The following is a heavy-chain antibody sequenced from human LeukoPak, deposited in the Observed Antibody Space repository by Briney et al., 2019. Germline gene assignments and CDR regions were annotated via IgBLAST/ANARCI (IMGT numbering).Heavy chain of an antibody. V-gene: IGHV3-43*01. Sequence: GGSLSLSCAASRLSFGDYSTHWVRQRPRKGLEWVSLVSWDGGSVYYAHSVRGRFTISRDNMKDSLFLQMKSLKTEDTAFYFCARDRGGNTAGFDSWGQGTLVTVSS. CDR3: ARDRGGNTAGFDS. D-gene: IGHD4-23*01. CDR1: RLSFGDYS. J-gene: IGHJ4*02. CDR2: VSWDGGSV.